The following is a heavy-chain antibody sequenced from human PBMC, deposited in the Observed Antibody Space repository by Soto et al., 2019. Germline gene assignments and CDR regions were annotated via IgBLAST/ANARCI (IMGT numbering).Heavy chain of an antibody. Sequence: GGSLRLSCAASGFTFSSYAMSWVRQAPGKGLEWVSAISGSGGSTYYADSVKGRFTISRDNSKNTLYLQMNSLRAEDTAVYYCAKVREKYQLLYYYYGMDVWGQGTTVTVSS. J-gene: IGHJ6*02. V-gene: IGHV3-23*01. CDR3: AKVREKYQLLYYYYGMDV. D-gene: IGHD2-2*01. CDR1: GFTFSSYA. CDR2: ISGSGGST.